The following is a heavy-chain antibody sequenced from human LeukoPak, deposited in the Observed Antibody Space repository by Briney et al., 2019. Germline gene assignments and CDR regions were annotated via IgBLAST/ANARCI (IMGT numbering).Heavy chain of an antibody. CDR3: AKSSYYDSSGYYREYYFDY. J-gene: IGHJ4*02. CDR1: GFTFSSYV. CDR2: VSGSGGST. Sequence: GGSLRLSCAASGFTFSSYVMNWVRQAPGKGLEWVSSVSGSGGSTYYADSVKGRFTISRDNSKNTLVLQMNSLRAEDTAVYYCAKSSYYDSSGYYREYYFDYWGQGTLVTVSS. D-gene: IGHD3-22*01. V-gene: IGHV3-23*01.